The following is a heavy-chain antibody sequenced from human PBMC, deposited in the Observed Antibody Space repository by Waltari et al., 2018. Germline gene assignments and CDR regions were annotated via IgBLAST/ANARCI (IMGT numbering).Heavy chain of an antibody. Sequence: QVQLQESGPGLVKPSETLSLTCTVSGGSISSYYWSWIRQPPGKGLEWIGYIYTSGSTNYNPSLKSRVTISVDTSKNQFSLKLSSVTAADTAVYYCARGQTYYDILTGYYHYYYYMDVWGKGTTVTVSS. CDR3: ARGQTYYDILTGYYHYYYYMDV. D-gene: IGHD3-9*01. CDR1: GGSISSYY. J-gene: IGHJ6*03. CDR2: IYTSGST. V-gene: IGHV4-4*09.